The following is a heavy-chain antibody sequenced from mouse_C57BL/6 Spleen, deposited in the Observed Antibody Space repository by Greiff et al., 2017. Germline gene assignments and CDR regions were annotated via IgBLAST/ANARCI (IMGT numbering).Heavy chain of an antibody. D-gene: IGHD1-1*01. V-gene: IGHV2-6*01. CDR1: GFSLTSYG. CDR2: IWGDGST. CDR3: ASGVSTGGFAY. J-gene: IGHJ3*01. Sequence: VQLVESGPGLVAPSQSLSITCTVSGFSLTSYGVDWVRQSLGKGLEWLGVIWGDGSTNYTSALKSRLSISKDNSKSQVFLNMNSLQTDDTAMYYCASGVSTGGFAYWGQGTLVTVSA.